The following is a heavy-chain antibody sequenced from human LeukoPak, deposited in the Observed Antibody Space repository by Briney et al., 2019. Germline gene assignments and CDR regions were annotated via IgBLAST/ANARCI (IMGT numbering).Heavy chain of an antibody. Sequence: ASVKVSCKASGGTFSSYAISWVRQAPGQGLEWVGGIIPIFGTANYAQKFQGRVTITADKSTSTAYVELSSLRSGDTAVYYCAREAPFYGSGSNFDYWGQGTLVTVSS. V-gene: IGHV1-69*06. CDR1: GGTFSSYA. CDR2: IIPIFGTA. J-gene: IGHJ4*02. CDR3: AREAPFYGSGSNFDY. D-gene: IGHD3-10*01.